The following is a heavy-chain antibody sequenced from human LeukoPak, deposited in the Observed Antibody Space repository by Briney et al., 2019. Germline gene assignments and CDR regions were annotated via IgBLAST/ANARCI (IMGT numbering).Heavy chain of an antibody. Sequence: GASVKVSCKASGGTFSSYAISWVRQAPGQGLEWMGGIIPIFGTANYAQKFQGRVTITADESTSTAYMELSSLRSEDTAVYYCASGSYGYYYYYYGMDVWGQGTTVTVSS. CDR3: ASGSYGYYYYYYGMDV. D-gene: IGHD1-26*01. CDR1: GGTFSSYA. J-gene: IGHJ6*02. V-gene: IGHV1-69*13. CDR2: IIPIFGTA.